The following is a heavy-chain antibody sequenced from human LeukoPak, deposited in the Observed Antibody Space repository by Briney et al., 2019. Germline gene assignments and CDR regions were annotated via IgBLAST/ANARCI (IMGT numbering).Heavy chain of an antibody. CDR1: GFTFSSDG. CDR2: IRYDGSNK. D-gene: IGHD3-16*01. J-gene: IGHJ4*02. V-gene: IGHV3-30*02. CDR3: AKDRDDYVGRYFDY. Sequence: GGSLRLSCAASGFTFSSDGMHWVRQAPGKGLEWVAFIRYDGSNKYYADSVKGRFTISRDNSKNTLYLQMNSLRAEDTAVYYCAKDRDDYVGRYFDYWGQGTLVTVSS.